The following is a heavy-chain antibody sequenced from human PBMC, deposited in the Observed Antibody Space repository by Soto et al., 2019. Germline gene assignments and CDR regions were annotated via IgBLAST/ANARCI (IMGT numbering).Heavy chain of an antibody. CDR1: GFSLSTSGVG. CDR3: AHSQLKRFFGVAPYNWFDP. J-gene: IGHJ5*02. Sequence: QITLKESGPTLVKPTQPLTLTCTFSGFSLSTSGVGVGWIRQPPGKALEWLALIYWNDDKRYSPSLKSRLTITKDTSKNQVVLTMTNMDPVDTATYYCAHSQLKRFFGVAPYNWFDPWGQGTLVTVSS. CDR2: IYWNDDK. V-gene: IGHV2-5*01. D-gene: IGHD3-3*01.